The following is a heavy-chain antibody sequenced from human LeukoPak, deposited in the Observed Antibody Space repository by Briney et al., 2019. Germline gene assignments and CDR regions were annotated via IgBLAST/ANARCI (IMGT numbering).Heavy chain of an antibody. CDR2: IYPADSDT. J-gene: IGHJ4*02. Sequence: GESLKISFQVSGYLFTHYWIGWVRPMPGKGLESMGIIYPADSDTTYSPSFRGQVTISADKSISTVYLHWSSLKASDTAMYYCARQSRDGSKTRGYYFDFWGQGTLVTVSS. CDR3: ARQSRDGSKTRGYYFDF. V-gene: IGHV5-51*01. CDR1: GYLFTHYW. D-gene: IGHD3-10*01.